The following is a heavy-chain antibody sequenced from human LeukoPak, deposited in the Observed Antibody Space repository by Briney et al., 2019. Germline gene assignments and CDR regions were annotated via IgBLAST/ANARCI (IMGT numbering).Heavy chain of an antibody. CDR2: ISAYNGNT. CDR1: GYTFTSYG. D-gene: IGHD1-26*01. CDR3: ARAGYSGSYHGRLFDY. V-gene: IGHV1-18*01. Sequence: ASVKVSCKASGYTFTSYGISWVGQAPGQGLEWMGWISAYNGNTNYAQKLQGRVTMTTDTSTSTAYMELRSLRSDDTAVYYCARAGYSGSYHGRLFDYWGQGTLVTVSS. J-gene: IGHJ4*02.